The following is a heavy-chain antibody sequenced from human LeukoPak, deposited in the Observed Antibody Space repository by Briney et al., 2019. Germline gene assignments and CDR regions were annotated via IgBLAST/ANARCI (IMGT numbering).Heavy chain of an antibody. CDR3: ARGAYYFDY. J-gene: IGHJ4*02. Sequence: GGSLRLSCAASGFTFSSYWMHWVRQAPGKGLVWVSRINSDGSSTRSADSVKGRFTISRDNAKNTLYLQMNSLRAEDTAAYYCARGAYYFDYWGQGNLVTVSS. V-gene: IGHV3-74*01. CDR1: GFTFSSYW. CDR2: INSDGSST.